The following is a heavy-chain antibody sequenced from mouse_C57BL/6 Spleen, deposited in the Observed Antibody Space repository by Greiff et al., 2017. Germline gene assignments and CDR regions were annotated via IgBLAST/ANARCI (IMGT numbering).Heavy chain of an antibody. D-gene: IGHD1-3*01. CDR2: INPYNGDT. CDR1: GYSFTGYF. Sequence: EVQLVESGPELVKPGDSVKISCKASGYSFTGYFMNWVMQSHGKSLEWIGRINPYNGDTFYNQKFKGKATLTVDKSSSTAHMELRSLTSEDSAVYYCARYNSHYYAMDYWGQGTSVTVSS. CDR3: ARYNSHYYAMDY. J-gene: IGHJ4*01. V-gene: IGHV1-20*01.